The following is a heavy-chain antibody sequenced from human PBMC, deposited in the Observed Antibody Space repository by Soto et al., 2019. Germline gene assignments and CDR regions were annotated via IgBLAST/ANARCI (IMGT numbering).Heavy chain of an antibody. V-gene: IGHV3-30*03. J-gene: IGHJ5*02. CDR3: SRGIKGGLDA. CDR1: GFVFNDYD. Sequence: GGSLRLSCTTSGFVFNDYDIHWVRQAPGKGLAWLASISYDGSNRYYADSVKGRFTISRDNSKNTLSLQINSLGAEDTAVYYCSRGIKGGLDAWGPGTLVTVSS. CDR2: ISYDGSNR. D-gene: IGHD2-21*01.